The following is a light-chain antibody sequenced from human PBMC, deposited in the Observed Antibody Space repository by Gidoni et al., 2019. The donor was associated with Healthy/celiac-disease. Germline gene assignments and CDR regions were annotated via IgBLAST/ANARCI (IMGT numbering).Light chain of an antibody. V-gene: IGKV3-11*01. Sequence: DIVLTQSPATLSLSPGERATLPCRASQSVSSYVAWYQQKPGQAPRLLIYDASNRATGIPARFSGSGSGTDFTLTISSLEPEDFAVYYCQQRSNWLTFGGGTKVEIK. CDR3: QQRSNWLT. CDR2: DAS. CDR1: QSVSSY. J-gene: IGKJ4*01.